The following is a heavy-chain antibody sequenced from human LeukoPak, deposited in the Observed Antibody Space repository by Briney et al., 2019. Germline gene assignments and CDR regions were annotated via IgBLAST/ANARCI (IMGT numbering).Heavy chain of an antibody. CDR2: ISSSGSYI. Sequence: GESLKISCAASGFTFSSYSMNWVRQAPGKGLEWVSSISSSGSYIYYADSVKGRFTISRDNAKNSLYLQLSSLRAEDTAVYYCARTVATIRVGFDYWGQGTLVTVSS. CDR1: GFTFSSYS. V-gene: IGHV3-21*01. J-gene: IGHJ4*02. D-gene: IGHD5-12*01. CDR3: ARTVATIRVGFDY.